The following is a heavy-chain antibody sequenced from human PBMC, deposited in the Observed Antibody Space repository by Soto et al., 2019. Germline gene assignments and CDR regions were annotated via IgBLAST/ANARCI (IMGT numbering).Heavy chain of an antibody. D-gene: IGHD2-15*01. CDR1: RFTFSNFA. CDR2: ISSSGSRI. J-gene: IGHJ5*01. Sequence: EVQLLESGGGLVQTGGSQRLSCKASRFTFSNFAMSWVRQAPGKGLEWVSAISSSGSRIYYADSVKGRFTISRDNSKNTLQLQMSSLSADDTAVYYCAKVSRSTWSCCHCDSWGQGTLVTVSS. V-gene: IGHV3-23*01. CDR3: AKVSRSTWSCCHCDS.